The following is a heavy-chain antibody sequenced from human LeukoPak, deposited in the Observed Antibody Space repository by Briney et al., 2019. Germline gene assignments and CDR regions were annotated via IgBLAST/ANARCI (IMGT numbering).Heavy chain of an antibody. D-gene: IGHD3-16*02. J-gene: IGHJ4*02. CDR3: ASTLRLGELSLDG. CDR2: IWSDGSSK. CDR1: GFTFSSYG. Sequence: GGSLRLSCAASGFTFSSYGMHWVRQAPGKGLEWVAVIWSDGSSKYYADSVKGRFTISRDNSKNTLYLQMNSLRAEDTAVYYCASTLRLGELSLDGWGQGTLVTVSS. V-gene: IGHV3-33*01.